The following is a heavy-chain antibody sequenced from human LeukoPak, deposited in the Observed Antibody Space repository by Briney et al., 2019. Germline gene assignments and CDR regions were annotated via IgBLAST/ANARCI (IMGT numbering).Heavy chain of an antibody. CDR2: ISGSGGST. CDR3: AKDIARAIVIVPAATY. Sequence: GGSLRLSCAASGFTFSSYAMTWVRQAPGKGLEWVSSISGSGGSTYYADSVKGRFTISKDNSKNMLYLQMNSPRAEDMAVYYCAKDIARAIVIVPAATYWGQGTLVTVSS. CDR1: GFTFSSYA. V-gene: IGHV3-23*01. D-gene: IGHD2-2*01. J-gene: IGHJ4*02.